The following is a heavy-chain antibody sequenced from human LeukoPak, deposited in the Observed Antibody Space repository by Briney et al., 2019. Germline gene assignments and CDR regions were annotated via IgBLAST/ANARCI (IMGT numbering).Heavy chain of an antibody. Sequence: PGGSLRLSCAASGFTFSSYAMSWVRQAPGKGLEWVSAISGSGGSTYYADSVKGRFTISRDNSKNTLYLQMNSLRAEDTAVYYCAKAPSFWSPFYYYYMDVWGKGTTVTVSS. CDR1: GFTFSSYA. CDR2: ISGSGGST. J-gene: IGHJ6*03. CDR3: AKAPSFWSPFYYYYMDV. D-gene: IGHD3-3*01. V-gene: IGHV3-23*01.